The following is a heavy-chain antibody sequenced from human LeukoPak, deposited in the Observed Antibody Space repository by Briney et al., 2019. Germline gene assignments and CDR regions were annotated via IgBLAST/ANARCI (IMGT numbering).Heavy chain of an antibody. CDR1: GDSISTSNSY. CDR3: GRGRITMINFI. J-gene: IGHJ4*02. CDR2: IYYSGNT. Sequence: SETLSLTCTVSGDSISTSNSYWGWIRQPPGKGLEWIGSIYYSGNTYYNASLKSRVTISVDTSKNQFSLKLTSVTAADTAVYYCGRGRITMINFIWGQGTLVTVSS. V-gene: IGHV4-39*01. D-gene: IGHD3-22*01.